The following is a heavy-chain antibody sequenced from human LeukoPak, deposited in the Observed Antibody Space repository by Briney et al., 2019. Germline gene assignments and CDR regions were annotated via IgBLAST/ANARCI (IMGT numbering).Heavy chain of an antibody. CDR2: IKQDGSEK. J-gene: IGHJ4*02. Sequence: GGSLRLSCAASGFTFSSYWMTWVRQAPGKGLEWVANIKQDGSEKYYVDSVKGRFTISRDNAKNSLYLQMDSLRAEDTAVYYCARGRTWIQLTSIQGGGQGTLVTVSS. V-gene: IGHV3-7*04. D-gene: IGHD5-18*01. CDR1: GFTFSSYW. CDR3: ARGRTWIQLTSIQG.